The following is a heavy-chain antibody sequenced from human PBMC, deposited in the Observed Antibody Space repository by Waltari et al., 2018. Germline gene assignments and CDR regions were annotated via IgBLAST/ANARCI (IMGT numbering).Heavy chain of an antibody. J-gene: IGHJ4*02. D-gene: IGHD6-19*01. V-gene: IGHV4-34*02. CDR1: GGSLSGFH. CDR2: VTLSGNT. Sequence: QVQLQQWGAGLLKPSETLSLSCDASGGSLSGFHWTWIRQTPGKGLEWIGDVTLSGNTNSNPSLKGRITVSLDTSRRQLSLRVTAMTAADTGVYFCARSVAGVGMEYWGQGTPVTVSS. CDR3: ARSVAGVGMEY.